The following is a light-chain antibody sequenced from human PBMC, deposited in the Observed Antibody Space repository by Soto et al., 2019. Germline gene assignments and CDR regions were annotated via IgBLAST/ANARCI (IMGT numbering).Light chain of an antibody. CDR3: QHYNTYRYT. CDR1: QSINNW. J-gene: IGKJ2*01. CDR2: SAS. Sequence: DIQMTQSPSILSASVGDRVTITCRASQSINNWLAWYQQKPGKAPKFLIYSASNLESGVPSRFSGSASGTEFTLTINGLQPDDFATYYCQHYNTYRYTFGQGTKLEIK. V-gene: IGKV1-5*03.